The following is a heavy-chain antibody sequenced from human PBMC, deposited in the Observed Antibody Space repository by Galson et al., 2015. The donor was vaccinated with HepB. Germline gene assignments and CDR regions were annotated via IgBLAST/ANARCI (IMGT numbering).Heavy chain of an antibody. Sequence: SLRLSCAASGFTFSSYSMNWVRQAPGKGLEWVSSISSSSSYIYYADSVKGRFTISRDNAKNSLYLQMNSLRAEDTAVYYCSRPVWFGELLSPVHAFDIWGQGTMVTVSS. CDR1: GFTFSSYS. CDR3: SRPVWFGELLSPVHAFDI. J-gene: IGHJ3*02. V-gene: IGHV3-21*01. D-gene: IGHD3-10*01. CDR2: ISSSSSYI.